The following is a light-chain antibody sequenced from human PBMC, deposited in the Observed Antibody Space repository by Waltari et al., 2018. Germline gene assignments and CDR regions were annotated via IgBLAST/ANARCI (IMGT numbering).Light chain of an antibody. CDR2: DVS. CDR1: SSDVGGYDY. V-gene: IGLV2-8*01. J-gene: IGLJ1*01. Sequence: QSVLTQPPSASGSPGQSVSISCTGTSSDVGGYDYVSWYQQHPGKAPKLMIYDVSKWPSGVPDRFSGSKSGNTASLTVSGLQADDEADYYCSSYAGNNNYIFGSGTKVTVL. CDR3: SSYAGNNNYI.